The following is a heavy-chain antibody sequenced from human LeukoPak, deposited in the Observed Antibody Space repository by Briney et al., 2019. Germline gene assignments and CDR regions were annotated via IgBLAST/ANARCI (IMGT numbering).Heavy chain of an antibody. CDR1: GGSISTSNSY. CDR3: ASSYYGSGSYVY. D-gene: IGHD3-10*01. V-gene: IGHV4-39*07. CDR2: IYTSGST. J-gene: IGHJ4*02. Sequence: SETLSLTCAVSGGSISTSNSYWGWIRRPPGKGLEWIGRIYTSGSTNYNPSLKSRVTISVDTSKNQFSLKLSSVTAADTAVYYCASSYYGSGSYVYWGQGTLVTVSS.